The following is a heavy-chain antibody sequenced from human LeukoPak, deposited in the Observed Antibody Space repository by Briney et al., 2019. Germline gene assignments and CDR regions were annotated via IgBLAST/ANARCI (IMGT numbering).Heavy chain of an antibody. Sequence: ASVKVSCKVSGYTLTELSMHWVRQAPGKGLEWMGGFGPEDGETIYAQKFQGRVTWTRDTSLNTTYMELSSLTSEDTATYYCARAHQLGAFDFWGQGTLVTVSS. V-gene: IGHV1-24*01. J-gene: IGHJ3*01. CDR2: FGPEDGET. CDR3: ARAHQLGAFDF. D-gene: IGHD1-1*01. CDR1: GYTLTELS.